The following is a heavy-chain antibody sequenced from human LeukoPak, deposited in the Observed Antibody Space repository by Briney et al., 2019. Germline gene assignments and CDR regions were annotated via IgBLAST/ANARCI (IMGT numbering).Heavy chain of an antibody. V-gene: IGHV1-18*01. D-gene: IGHD5-18*01. CDR2: ISAYNGNT. Sequence: ASVKVSCKASGYTFTSYGISWVRQAPGQGLEWMGWISAYNGNTNYAQKLQGRVTMTTATSTSTGYMELRSLRSDDTAVYYCARTGGDTAYDFDSWGQGTLVTVSS. CDR1: GYTFTSYG. CDR3: ARTGGDTAYDFDS. J-gene: IGHJ4*02.